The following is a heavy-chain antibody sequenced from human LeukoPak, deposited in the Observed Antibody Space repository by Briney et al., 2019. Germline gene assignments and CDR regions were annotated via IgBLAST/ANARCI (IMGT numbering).Heavy chain of an antibody. Sequence: GGSLRLSCAASGFTFSDFYMSWIRQAPGKGLEWVSYISGNGNTIYYGDSVKGRFTVSRDNAKNSLYVQMDSLRAEDTAVYYCARFGRGYSYGSDCWGQGTLVTVSS. CDR3: ARFGRGYSYGSDC. V-gene: IGHV3-11*01. D-gene: IGHD5-18*01. CDR2: ISGNGNTI. CDR1: GFTFSDFY. J-gene: IGHJ4*02.